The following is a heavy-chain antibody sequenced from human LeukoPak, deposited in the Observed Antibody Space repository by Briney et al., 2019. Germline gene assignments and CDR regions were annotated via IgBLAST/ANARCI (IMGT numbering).Heavy chain of an antibody. CDR3: AELGITMIGGV. CDR1: GFTFTTYS. CDR2: ISSGSSAI. Sequence: GGTLRLSCAASGFTFTTYSMTWVRQAPGKGLEWVSIISSGSSAIFSADALKGRFTISRDNAKNSLYLQMNSLRAEDTAVYYCAELGITMIGGVWGKGTTVTISS. J-gene: IGHJ6*04. D-gene: IGHD3-10*02. V-gene: IGHV3-21*01.